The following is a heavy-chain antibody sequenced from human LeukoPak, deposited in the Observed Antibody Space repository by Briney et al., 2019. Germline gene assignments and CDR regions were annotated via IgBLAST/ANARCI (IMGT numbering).Heavy chain of an antibody. CDR3: ARQSKGLGIAAAGSLDY. D-gene: IGHD6-13*01. Sequence: GESLKISCKGSGKSFANYWIGRVRQMPGKGLEWMGIIYPGDSDTRYSPSFQGQVTISADKSVSTAYLQWSSLKASDTAMYYCARQSKGLGIAAAGSLDYWGLGTLVTVSS. CDR1: GKSFANYW. J-gene: IGHJ4*02. CDR2: IYPGDSDT. V-gene: IGHV5-51*01.